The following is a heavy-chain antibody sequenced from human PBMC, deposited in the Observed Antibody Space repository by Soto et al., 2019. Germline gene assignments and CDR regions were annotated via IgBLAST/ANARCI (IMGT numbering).Heavy chain of an antibody. CDR2: ISSGGGVI. D-gene: IGHD2-21*02. CDR3: ATDGSSLQPFDY. V-gene: IGHV3-48*03. CDR1: GFTFSIYG. J-gene: IGHJ4*02. Sequence: VGSLRLSCAASGFTFSIYGMNWVRQAPGKGLQWVSYISSGGGVIYYADSVKGRFTISRDNAGNSLFLQMNSLRAEDTAIYYCATDGSSLQPFDYWGQGTLVTVSS.